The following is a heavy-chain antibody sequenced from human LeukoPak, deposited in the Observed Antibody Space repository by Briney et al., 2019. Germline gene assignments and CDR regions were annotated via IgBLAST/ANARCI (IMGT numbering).Heavy chain of an antibody. CDR2: FDPEHGET. Sequence: ASVKVSCKVSGYTLTELSMQWVRQAPGKGLEWMGGFDPEHGETIYAQKFQGRVTMTEDTSTGTAYMELSSLRSEDTAVYYCATKLRGYSGYDSYWYFDLWGRGTLVSVSS. CDR3: ATKLRGYSGYDSYWYFDL. J-gene: IGHJ2*01. CDR1: GYTLTELS. D-gene: IGHD5-12*01. V-gene: IGHV1-24*01.